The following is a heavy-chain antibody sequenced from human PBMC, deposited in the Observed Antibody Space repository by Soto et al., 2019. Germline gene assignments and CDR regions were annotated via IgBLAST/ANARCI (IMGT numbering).Heavy chain of an antibody. Sequence: GASVKVSCKASGYSLTGYYIHWVRQAPGQGLEWMGRINPSDGTSAYTQQFQGRFFTTRDTSTSTVFMELNSLKSQDTALYFCAREGSGSYLVLWGQGTLVTVSS. CDR3: AREGSGSYLVL. CDR1: GYSLTGYY. V-gene: IGHV1-46*01. J-gene: IGHJ4*02. CDR2: INPSDGTS. D-gene: IGHD3-22*01.